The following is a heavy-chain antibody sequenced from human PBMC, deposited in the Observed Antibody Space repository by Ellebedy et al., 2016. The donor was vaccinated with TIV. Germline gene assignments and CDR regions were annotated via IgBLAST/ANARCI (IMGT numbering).Heavy chain of an antibody. V-gene: IGHV1-2*02. CDR2: INPNSGGT. CDR1: GYTFTDYY. J-gene: IGHJ4*02. D-gene: IGHD5/OR15-5a*01. Sequence: AASVKVSCKTSGYTFTDYYIHWVRQAPGQGLEWMAWINPNSGGTNYAQKFQGRVTVTRDTSTSTAFLELSRLSSDDTAVYYCTRNLTNIVSGDYWGQGTLVTVSS. CDR3: TRNLTNIVSGDY.